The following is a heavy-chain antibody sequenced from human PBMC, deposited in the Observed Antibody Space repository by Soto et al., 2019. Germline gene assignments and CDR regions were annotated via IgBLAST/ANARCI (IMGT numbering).Heavy chain of an antibody. J-gene: IGHJ4*02. CDR3: ARGGVAVRGSLRY. CDR1: GGSVSSGSYC. D-gene: IGHD6-19*01. Sequence: SETLSLTCTVSGGSVSSGSYCWSWIRQPPGEGLEWIGYIYYSGSTNYNPSLKSRVTISVDTSTNQLSLKLSSVTAADTAVYYCARGGVAVRGSLRYWGQGTLVTVSS. CDR2: IYYSGST. V-gene: IGHV4-61*01.